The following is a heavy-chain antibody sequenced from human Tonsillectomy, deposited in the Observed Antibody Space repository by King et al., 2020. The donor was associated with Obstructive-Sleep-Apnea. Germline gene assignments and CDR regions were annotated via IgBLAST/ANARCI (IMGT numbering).Heavy chain of an antibody. CDR3: ARETTPMVY. CDR2: ISGSVSII. J-gene: IGHJ4*02. Sequence: VQLVESGGGLVQSGGSLRLSGAASGFTFNTYSMNWFGKPPGKGLEWVQYISGSVSIIYYADSVKGRFTVSRDNAKNSLHLQMNSLRAEDTAVYYCARETTPMVYWGQGTLVTVSS. CDR1: GFTFNTYS. D-gene: IGHD3-10*01. V-gene: IGHV3-48*04.